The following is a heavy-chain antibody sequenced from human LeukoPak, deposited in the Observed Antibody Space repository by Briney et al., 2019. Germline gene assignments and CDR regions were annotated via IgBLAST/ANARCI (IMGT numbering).Heavy chain of an antibody. Sequence: GSLRLSCAASGFTFSSYSMNWVRQAPGKGLEWVSSISSSSSYIYYADSVKGRFTISRDNAKNSLYLQMNSLRAEDTAVYYCARDREAVADYYYYYGMDVWGQGTTVTVSS. CDR2: ISSSSSYI. CDR1: GFTFSSYS. V-gene: IGHV3-21*01. CDR3: ARDREAVADYYYYYGMDV. D-gene: IGHD6-19*01. J-gene: IGHJ6*02.